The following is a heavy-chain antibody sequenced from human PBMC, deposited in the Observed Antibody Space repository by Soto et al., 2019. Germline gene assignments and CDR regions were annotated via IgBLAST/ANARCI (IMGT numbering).Heavy chain of an antibody. CDR2: IIPILGIA. D-gene: IGHD6-19*01. CDR3: ARDRGSGWYAGIGSFDI. CDR1: GYTFTGYY. J-gene: IGHJ3*02. Sequence: ASVKVSCKTSGYTFTGYYIHWVRQAPGQGLEWMGRIIPILGIANYAQKFQGRVTITADKSTSTAYMELSSLRSEDTAVYYCARDRGSGWYAGIGSFDIWGQGTMVTVSS. V-gene: IGHV1-69*04.